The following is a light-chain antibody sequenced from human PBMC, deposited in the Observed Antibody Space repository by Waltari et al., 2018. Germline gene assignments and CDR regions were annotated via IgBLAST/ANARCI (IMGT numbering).Light chain of an antibody. J-gene: IGLJ3*02. Sequence: QSALTQPASVSGSLGQSITISCLGTNNDIGNYNYVSWYQQFPGEAPRLIIYEVSNRPSRISSRVSGSKSGMTASLTISGLQADDEATYYCCSHTNSGTWVFGGGTTLTVL. CDR2: EVS. V-gene: IGLV2-14*01. CDR1: NNDIGNYNY. CDR3: CSHTNSGTWV.